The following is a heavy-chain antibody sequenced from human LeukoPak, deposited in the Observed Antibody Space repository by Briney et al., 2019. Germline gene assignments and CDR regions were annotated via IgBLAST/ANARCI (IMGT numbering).Heavy chain of an antibody. CDR3: ARDLSSTPNWELDH. Sequence: ASVKVSCKASGYTFSGYFVHWVRQARGQGLEWMGRINAGSGDTEFAQKFQGRVTMTRDTFVSTAYMEVSGLTSDDTAMYYCARDLSSTPNWELDHWGQGTLVTVSS. V-gene: IGHV1-2*06. D-gene: IGHD1-1*01. J-gene: IGHJ4*02. CDR2: INAGSGDT. CDR1: GYTFSGYF.